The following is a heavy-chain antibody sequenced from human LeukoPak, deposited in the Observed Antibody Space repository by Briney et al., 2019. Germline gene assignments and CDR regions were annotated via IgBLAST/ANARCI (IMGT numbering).Heavy chain of an antibody. CDR3: AGSDV. V-gene: IGHV4-34*01. J-gene: IGHJ6*02. Sequence: PSETLSLTCAVYGGSFSGYYWSWIRQPPGKGLEWIGSIYHSGSTYYNPSLKSRVTISVDTSKNQFSLKLSSVTAADTAVYYCAGSDVWGQGTTVTVSS. CDR1: GGSFSGYY. CDR2: IYHSGST.